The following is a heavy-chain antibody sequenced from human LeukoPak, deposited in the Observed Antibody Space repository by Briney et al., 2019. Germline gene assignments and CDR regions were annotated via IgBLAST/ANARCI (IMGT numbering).Heavy chain of an antibody. Sequence: SGSLSLTRAGYGGSLRGYYWGWIRPPPWRGRGWMGEINQNGSTNYNATLKSRVTISVDTSKNQCSLNLSSVSAADTAVYYCARGRGVYDILTGYYVFGCWGQGTLVTVSS. CDR2: INQNGST. CDR3: ARGRGVYDILTGYYVFGC. D-gene: IGHD3-9*01. V-gene: IGHV4-34*01. CDR1: GGSLRGYY. J-gene: IGHJ4*02.